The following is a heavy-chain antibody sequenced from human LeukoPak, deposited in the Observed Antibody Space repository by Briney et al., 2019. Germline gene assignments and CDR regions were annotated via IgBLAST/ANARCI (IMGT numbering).Heavy chain of an antibody. CDR3: ARGIRPGYYFDY. CDR2: IIRRGGS. Sequence: PSETLSLTFAVYGGSFSDYYWSWIRQAPGKGLEWIGEIIRRGGSNYIPSLKSRATMSIDTSNNQFSLKLRSATAADTAVYFCARGIRPGYYFDYWGQGTLVTVSS. V-gene: IGHV4-34*01. D-gene: IGHD3-16*01. J-gene: IGHJ4*02. CDR1: GGSFSDYY.